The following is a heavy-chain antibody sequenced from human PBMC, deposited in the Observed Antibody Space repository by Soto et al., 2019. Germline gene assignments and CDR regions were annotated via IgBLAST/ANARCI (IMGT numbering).Heavy chain of an antibody. J-gene: IGHJ6*02. CDR1: GFTFNYYD. Sequence: EVQLLETGGGLAQPGGSLRLSCVASGFTFNYYDMSWVRQAPGKGLEWVSTISSTGVTTYYADSVKGRFTISRDNFKNTLWLTIKSLRAEDTAVYYCADPVPAATHYAYSNMDVWGQGTTVNV. V-gene: IGHV3-23*01. CDR3: ADPVPAATHYAYSNMDV. CDR2: ISSTGVTT. D-gene: IGHD2-2*01.